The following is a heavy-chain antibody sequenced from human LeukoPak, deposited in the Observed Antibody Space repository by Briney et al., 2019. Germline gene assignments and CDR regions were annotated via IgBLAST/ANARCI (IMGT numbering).Heavy chain of an antibody. CDR1: GYTFTSYA. Sequence: ASVKVSCKASGYTFTSYAMNWVRQAPGQRLEWMGWINAGNGNTKYSQKFQGRVTITRDTSASTAYMELSSLRSEDTAVYYCARDPEGELEPYFDYWGQGTLVTVSS. J-gene: IGHJ4*02. CDR3: ARDPEGELEPYFDY. CDR2: INAGNGNT. V-gene: IGHV1-3*01. D-gene: IGHD1-1*01.